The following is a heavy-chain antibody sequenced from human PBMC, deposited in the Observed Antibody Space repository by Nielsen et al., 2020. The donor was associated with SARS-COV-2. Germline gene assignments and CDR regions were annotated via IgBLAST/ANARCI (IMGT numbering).Heavy chain of an antibody. D-gene: IGHD6-13*01. J-gene: IGHJ4*02. CDR1: GYTFTGYY. Sequence: ASVKVSCKASGYTFTGYYMHWVRQAPGQGLEWMGRINPNSGGTNYAQKFQGRVTMTRDTSISTAYMELSRLRSEDTAVYYCARGQAAAGSHAVYWGQGTLVTVSS. V-gene: IGHV1-2*06. CDR2: INPNSGGT. CDR3: ARGQAAAGSHAVY.